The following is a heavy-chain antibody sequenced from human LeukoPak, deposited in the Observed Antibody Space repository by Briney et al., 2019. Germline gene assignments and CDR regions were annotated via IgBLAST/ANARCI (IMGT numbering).Heavy chain of an antibody. Sequence: ASVKVSCKASGYTFTSYDINWVRQATGQGLEWMGWMNPNSGNTGYAQKFQGRVTMTRNTSISTAYMELSSLRSEDTAVYYCARDTPYSGYLVYWGQGTLVTVSS. V-gene: IGHV1-8*01. CDR1: GYTFTSYD. J-gene: IGHJ4*02. CDR2: MNPNSGNT. D-gene: IGHD3-22*01. CDR3: ARDTPYSGYLVY.